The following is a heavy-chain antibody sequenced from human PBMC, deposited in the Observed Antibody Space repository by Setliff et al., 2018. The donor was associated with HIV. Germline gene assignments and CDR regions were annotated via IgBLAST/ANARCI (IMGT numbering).Heavy chain of an antibody. CDR2: IKQDGSEK. J-gene: IGHJ3*02. CDR1: GFTFSSYG. D-gene: IGHD3-22*01. V-gene: IGHV3-7*03. CDR3: ARGDFYDSSGYFTDAFDI. Sequence: GGSLRLSCAASGFTFSSYGMSWVRQAPGKGLEWVANIKQDGSEKYYVDSVKGRFTISRDNAKNSLYLQMNSLRAEDTAVYYCARGDFYDSSGYFTDAFDIRGQGTMVTVSS.